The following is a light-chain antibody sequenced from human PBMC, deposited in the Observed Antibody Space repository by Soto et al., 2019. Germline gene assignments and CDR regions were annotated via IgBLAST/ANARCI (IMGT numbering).Light chain of an antibody. J-gene: IGKJ5*01. CDR2: GAS. V-gene: IGKV3D-15*01. CDR1: QSLSNN. Sequence: EIVLTQSPGTLSLSPGERATLSCRASQSLSNNIYLAWYQQKPGQAPRLLIYGASSRATGIPNRFSGSGSGTEFSLTVSSLQSEDFAVYYCQQYNNWPPITFGQGTRLEN. CDR3: QQYNNWPPIT.